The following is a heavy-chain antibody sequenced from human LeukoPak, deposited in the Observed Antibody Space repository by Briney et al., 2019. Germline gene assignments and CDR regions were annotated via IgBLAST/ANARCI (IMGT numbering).Heavy chain of an antibody. J-gene: IGHJ5*02. Sequence: PGRSLRLSCAASGFTFDDYAMHWVRQAPGKGLEWVSGISWNSGSIGYADSVKGRFTISRDNAKNSLYLQMNSLRAEDTALYYCAKGSSWYVDEGSWFDPWGQGTLATVSS. CDR2: ISWNSGSI. CDR1: GFTFDDYA. CDR3: AKGSSWYVDEGSWFDP. V-gene: IGHV3-9*01. D-gene: IGHD6-13*01.